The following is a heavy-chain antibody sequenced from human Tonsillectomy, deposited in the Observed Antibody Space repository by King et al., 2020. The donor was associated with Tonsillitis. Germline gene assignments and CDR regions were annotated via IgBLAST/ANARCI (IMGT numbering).Heavy chain of an antibody. CDR2: INPNSGGT. CDR3: ARVGIQLWLLTANDAFDI. V-gene: IGHV1-2*02. CDR1: GYTFTGYY. J-gene: IGHJ3*02. D-gene: IGHD5-18*01. Sequence: QLVQSGAEVKKPGASVKVSCKASGYTFTGYYMHWVRQAPGQGLEWMGWINPNSGGTNYAQKFQGRVTMTRDTSISTAYMELSRLRSDDTAVYYCARVGIQLWLLTANDAFDIWGQGKMVTVSS.